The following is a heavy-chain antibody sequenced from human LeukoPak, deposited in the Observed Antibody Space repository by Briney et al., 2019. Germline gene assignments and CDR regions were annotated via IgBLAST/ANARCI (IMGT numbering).Heavy chain of an antibody. CDR3: AMGTRYYYDSSGRFDY. J-gene: IGHJ4*02. Sequence: SETLSLTCTVSGGSISGSSYYWGWIRQPPGKGLEWIGEINHSGSTNYNPSLKSRVTISVDTSKNQFSLKLSSVTAADTAVYYCAMGTRYYYDSSGRFDYWGQGTLVTVSS. CDR1: GGSISGSSYY. D-gene: IGHD3-22*01. CDR2: INHSGST. V-gene: IGHV4-39*07.